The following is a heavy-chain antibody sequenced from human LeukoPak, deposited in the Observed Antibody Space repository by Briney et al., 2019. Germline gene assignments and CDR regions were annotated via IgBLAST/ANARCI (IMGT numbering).Heavy chain of an antibody. V-gene: IGHV3-74*01. CDR1: GFTFSRHW. CDR2: IKGDQSTI. J-gene: IGHJ6*04. CDR3: AREYNYDLDV. Sequence: GGSLRLSCAASGFTFSRHWMHWVRQAPGKGLVWVSRIKGDQSTINYADSVKGRFTISRDNAKNTLYLQMNSLRAEDTAVYYCAREYNYDLDVWGKGTTVTVPS.